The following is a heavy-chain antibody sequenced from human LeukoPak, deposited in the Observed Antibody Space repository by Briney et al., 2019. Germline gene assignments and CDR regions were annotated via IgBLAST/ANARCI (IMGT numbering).Heavy chain of an antibody. Sequence: QPGGSLRLSCAASGFTFRSYWMSWVRQAPGKGLEWVANINQDGSEKYYVDSVKGRFTISRDNAKNSLYVQMNRLRAEDTAVYYCARDGIWNYAYWGQGTLVTVSS. J-gene: IGHJ4*02. CDR2: INQDGSEK. D-gene: IGHD1-7*01. CDR3: ARDGIWNYAY. CDR1: GFTFRSYW. V-gene: IGHV3-7*01.